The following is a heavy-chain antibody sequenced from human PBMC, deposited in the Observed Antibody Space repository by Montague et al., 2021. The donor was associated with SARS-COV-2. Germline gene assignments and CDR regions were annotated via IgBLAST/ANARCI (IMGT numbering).Heavy chain of an antibody. D-gene: IGHD3-10*01. CDR3: SRQKVKLHALIKKEFYYYGREV. Sequence: SETLSLTCAVYGGSVSRYSWSWIRQPPGKGLEWIGEINQRGSTNYNPSLMSRVTVSLGTSKNQVSLRLSSVTAADTAVYYCSRQKVKLHALIKKEFYYYGREVWGQGTTVTVSS. V-gene: IGHV4-34*01. CDR2: INQRGST. J-gene: IGHJ6*02. CDR1: GGSVSRYS.